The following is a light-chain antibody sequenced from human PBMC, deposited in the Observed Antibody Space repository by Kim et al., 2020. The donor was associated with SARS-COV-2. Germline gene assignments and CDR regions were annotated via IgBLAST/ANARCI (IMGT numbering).Light chain of an antibody. Sequence: GQCVTISCNGTSSDVGGYNYVSWYQQHPGKAPKLMIYEVSKRPSGVPDRFSGSKSGNTASLTVSGLQAEDEADYYCSSYAGSNNLVFGGGTQLTVL. CDR2: EVS. V-gene: IGLV2-8*01. CDR1: SSDVGGYNY. J-gene: IGLJ2*01. CDR3: SSYAGSNNLV.